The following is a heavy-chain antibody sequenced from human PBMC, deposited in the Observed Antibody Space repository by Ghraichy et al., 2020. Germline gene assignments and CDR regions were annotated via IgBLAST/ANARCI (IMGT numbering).Heavy chain of an antibody. D-gene: IGHD4-23*01. Sequence: SETLSLTCAVYGGSFSGYYWSWIRQPPGKGLEWIGEINHSGSTNYNPSLKSRVTISVDTSKNQFSLKLSSVTAADTAVYYCARFPRWFDYWGQGTLVTVSS. V-gene: IGHV4-34*01. CDR3: ARFPRWFDY. CDR1: GGSFSGYY. J-gene: IGHJ4*02. CDR2: INHSGST.